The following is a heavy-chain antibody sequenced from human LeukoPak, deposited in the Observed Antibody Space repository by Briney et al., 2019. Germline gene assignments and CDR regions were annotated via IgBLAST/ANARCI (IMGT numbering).Heavy chain of an antibody. CDR1: GFTFSSYS. V-gene: IGHV3-21*01. J-gene: IGHJ4*02. Sequence: GGSLRLSCAASGFTFSSYSVNWVRQAPGKGLEWVSSISSSSSYIYYADSVKGRFTISRDNAKNSLYLQMNSLRAEDTAVYYCAKDRSRYYYDSSGFSFDYWGQGTLVTVSS. CDR2: ISSSSSYI. CDR3: AKDRSRYYYDSSGFSFDY. D-gene: IGHD3-22*01.